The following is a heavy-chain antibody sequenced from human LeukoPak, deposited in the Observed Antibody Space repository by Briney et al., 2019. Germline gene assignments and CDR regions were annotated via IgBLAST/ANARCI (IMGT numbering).Heavy chain of an antibody. CDR3: ASRPPTQPTDY. CDR2: IDYSGST. V-gene: IGHV4-39*01. Sequence: SETLSPTCTVSGGSLSSSSYYWGWIRPPPGKGLEWIGNIDYSGSTYYKPSLKSRLTISVDTSKNQFSLKLSSVTAADTAVYYCASRPPTQPTDYWGQGTLVTVSS. J-gene: IGHJ4*02. CDR1: GGSLSSSSYY.